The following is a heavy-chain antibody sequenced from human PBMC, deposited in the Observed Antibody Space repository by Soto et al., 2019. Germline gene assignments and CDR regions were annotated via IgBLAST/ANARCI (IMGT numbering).Heavy chain of an antibody. Sequence: QVQLGQSGAEVQKPGSSLRVSCEASGGTLSSYTFNWVRQAPGQGLEWMGRIIPVLNITNYAQNFKGRVTITADKSTSTVYMELSSLRSDDSAIYYCARGVWVTDGGMNYYYYYMDVWGKGSTVTFSS. CDR3: ARGVWVTDGGMNYYYYYMDV. CDR1: GGTLSSYT. CDR2: IIPVLNIT. V-gene: IGHV1-69*02. J-gene: IGHJ6*03. D-gene: IGHD2-21*02.